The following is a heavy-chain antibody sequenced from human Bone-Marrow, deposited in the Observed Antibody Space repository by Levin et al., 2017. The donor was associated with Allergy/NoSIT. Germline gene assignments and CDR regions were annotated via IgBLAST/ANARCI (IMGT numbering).Heavy chain of an antibody. CDR2: IFHSGTT. CDR1: GGSISSNSFY. J-gene: IGHJ4*02. V-gene: IGHV4-39*07. D-gene: IGHD3-9*01. CDR3: ARAGRYDY. Sequence: SQTLSLTCTVSGGSISSNSFYWGWVRQPPGKGLEWIGSIFHSGTTFYNPSLKSRVTISVDTSKSQFSLKLSSVTAADTAVYYCARAGRYDYWGQGALVTVSS.